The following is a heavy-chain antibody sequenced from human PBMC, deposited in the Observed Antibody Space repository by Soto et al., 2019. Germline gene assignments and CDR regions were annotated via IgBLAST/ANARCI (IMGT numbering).Heavy chain of an antibody. J-gene: IGHJ4*02. Sequence: GASVKVSCKASGYTFTSYYMHWVRQAPGQGLEWMGIINPSGGSTSYAQKFQGRVTMTRDTSTSTVYMELSSLRSEDTAVYYCARDDCSGGSCYPQAGDYWGQGTLVTVSS. V-gene: IGHV1-46*03. D-gene: IGHD2-15*01. CDR3: ARDDCSGGSCYPQAGDY. CDR2: INPSGGST. CDR1: GYTFTSYY.